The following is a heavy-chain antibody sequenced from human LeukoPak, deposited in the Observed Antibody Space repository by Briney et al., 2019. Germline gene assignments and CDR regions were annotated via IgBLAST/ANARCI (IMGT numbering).Heavy chain of an antibody. V-gene: IGHV3-30*18. CDR1: GFTFSSYG. CDR3: AKDNGSGSFDY. CDR2: ISYDGSNK. J-gene: IGHJ4*02. Sequence: PGRSLRLSCAASGFTFSSYGMHWVRQAPGKGLEWVAVISYDGSNKYYADSVKGRFTISRDNSKNTLYLQMNGLRAEDTAVYYCAKDNGSGSFDYWGQGTLVTVSS. D-gene: IGHD3-10*01.